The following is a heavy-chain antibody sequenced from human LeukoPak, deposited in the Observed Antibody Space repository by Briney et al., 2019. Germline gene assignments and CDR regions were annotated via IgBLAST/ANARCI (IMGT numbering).Heavy chain of an antibody. V-gene: IGHV4-59*11. CDR3: ARFLSTVSTVGTANSIDN. D-gene: IGHD4-17*01. CDR1: GYPMSLRY. Sequence: PSETLSLTCTVSGYPMSLRYWFCIRQPPGKGLEWIGYIYYSGSTKYNPSLKSRVTISVDPSKNQFSHKLSTAIAADTAIYYCARFLSTVSTVGTANSIDNWGQGTLVTVSS. CDR2: IYYSGST. J-gene: IGHJ4*02.